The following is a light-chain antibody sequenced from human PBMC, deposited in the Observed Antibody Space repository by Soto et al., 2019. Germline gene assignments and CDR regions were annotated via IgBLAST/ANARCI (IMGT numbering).Light chain of an antibody. V-gene: IGLV8-61*01. Sequence: QAVVTQEPSFSVSPGRTVTLTCGLSSGSVSTSYYPSWYQQTPGQAPRTLIYSTNTRSSGVPDRFSGSILGNKAALTITGAQADDESYYYCVLYMGSGMWVFGGGTKLTV. CDR3: VLYMGSGMWV. J-gene: IGLJ3*02. CDR2: STN. CDR1: SGSVSTSYY.